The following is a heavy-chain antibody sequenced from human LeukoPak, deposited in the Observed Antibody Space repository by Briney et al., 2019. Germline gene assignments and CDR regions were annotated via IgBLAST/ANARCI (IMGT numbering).Heavy chain of an antibody. CDR3: ARDPRQIYFTGYFDY. CDR2: IIPIFGTA. D-gene: IGHD2/OR15-2a*01. J-gene: IGHJ4*02. V-gene: IGHV1-69*13. CDR1: GGTFSSYA. Sequence: GASVKVSCKASGGTFSSYAISWVRQAPGQGLEWMGGIIPIFGTANYAQKFQGRVTITADESTSTAYMELSSLRSEDTAVYYCARDPRQIYFTGYFDYWGQGTLVTVSS.